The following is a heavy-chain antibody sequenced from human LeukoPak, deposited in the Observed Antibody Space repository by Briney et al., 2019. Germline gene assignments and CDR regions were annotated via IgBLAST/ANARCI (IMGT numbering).Heavy chain of an antibody. CDR2: IYSVGST. D-gene: IGHD6-13*01. V-gene: IGHV3-66*01. CDR3: ARWRYTSSRDAFDI. Sequence: PGGSLRLSCAASGFTVSSNYMSWVRQAPGKGLEWVSVIYSVGSTYYADSVKGRFTISRDNSKNTLYLQMNSLRPEDTAIYYCARWRYTSSRDAFDIWGQGTMVTVSS. CDR1: GFTVSSNY. J-gene: IGHJ3*02.